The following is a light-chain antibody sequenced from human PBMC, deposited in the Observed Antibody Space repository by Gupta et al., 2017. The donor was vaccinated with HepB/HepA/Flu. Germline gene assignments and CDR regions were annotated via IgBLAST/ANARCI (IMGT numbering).Light chain of an antibody. CDR2: KDN. CDR3: QSADSGGTYWM. Sequence: SYELTQPPSVSVSPGQTARITCSGDALPKQYAYWYQQKSGQAPVLVIFKDNERPSGIPERFSGSSSGTTVTLTISGVQAEDEADYYCQSADSGGTYWMLGGGTKLTVL. CDR1: ALPKQY. J-gene: IGLJ3*02. V-gene: IGLV3-25*03.